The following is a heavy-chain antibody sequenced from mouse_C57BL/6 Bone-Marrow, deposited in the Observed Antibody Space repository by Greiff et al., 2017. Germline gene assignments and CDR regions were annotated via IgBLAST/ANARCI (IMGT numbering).Heavy chain of an antibody. Sequence: QVQLQQSGAELVQPGASVKMSCTASGYTFTTYPIEWMKQNHGKSLEWIGNFHPYNDDTKYNEQFKGKATLTVDKSSNTVYLELSRLTSDDSAVYYCARSSTFFYYFDYWGQGTTLIVSA. CDR3: ARSSTFFYYFDY. CDR1: GYTFTTYP. D-gene: IGHD5-1*01. CDR2: FHPYNDDT. J-gene: IGHJ2*01. V-gene: IGHV1-47*01.